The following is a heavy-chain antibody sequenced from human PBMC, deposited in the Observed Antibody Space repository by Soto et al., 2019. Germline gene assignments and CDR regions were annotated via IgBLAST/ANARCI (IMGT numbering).Heavy chain of an antibody. V-gene: IGHV4-4*07. Sequence: KPSETLSLTCTVSGGSISSYYWSWIRQPAGKGLEWIGRIYTSGSTNYNPSLKSRVTMSVDTSKNQFSLKLSSVAAADTAVYYCARSKPYSGIPGGGHGMDVWGQGTTVTVSS. CDR3: ARSKPYSGIPGGGHGMDV. CDR2: IYTSGST. J-gene: IGHJ6*02. D-gene: IGHD1-26*01. CDR1: GGSISSYY.